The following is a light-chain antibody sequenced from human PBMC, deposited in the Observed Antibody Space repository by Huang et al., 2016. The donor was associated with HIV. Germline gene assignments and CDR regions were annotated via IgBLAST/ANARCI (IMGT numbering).Light chain of an antibody. V-gene: IGKV1-6*01. CDR2: AAS. CDR3: LQDYNYPRT. CDR1: QGIGND. J-gene: IGKJ1*01. Sequence: AIQMTQSPSSLSASVGDRVTVTCRASQGIGNDLGWYQQKPGKAPKLLIYAASSLQSGVPSRFSGSGSGTDFTLTISSLQPEDFATYYCLQDYNYPRTFCQGTKVEIK.